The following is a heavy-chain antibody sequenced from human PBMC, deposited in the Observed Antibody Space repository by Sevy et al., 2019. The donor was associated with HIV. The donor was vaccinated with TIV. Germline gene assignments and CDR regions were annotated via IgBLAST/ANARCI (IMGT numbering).Heavy chain of an antibody. V-gene: IGHV4-59*12. CDR3: VSAPLAVAGTFSYFDY. Sequence: SDTLSLTCTVSGGSISSYYWSWIRQPPGKGLGWIGYIYFSGSTNYNPSLKSRITISVDTSKNQLSLNLSAVTAADTAVYYCVSAPLAVAGTFSYFDYWGQGTLVTVSS. CDR1: GGSISSYY. D-gene: IGHD6-19*01. J-gene: IGHJ4*02. CDR2: IYFSGST.